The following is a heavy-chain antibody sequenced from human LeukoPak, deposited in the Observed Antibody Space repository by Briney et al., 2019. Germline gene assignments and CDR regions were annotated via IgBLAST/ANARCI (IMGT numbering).Heavy chain of an antibody. Sequence: GGSLRLSCAASGFTFSSYGMHWVRQAPGKGLEWVAFIRYDGSNKYYADSVKGRFTISRDNSKNTLYLQMNSLRAEDTAVYYCAKEYHYGSGNFYFDYWGQGTLVTVSS. CDR2: IRYDGSNK. V-gene: IGHV3-30*02. CDR3: AKEYHYGSGNFYFDY. D-gene: IGHD3-10*01. CDR1: GFTFSSYG. J-gene: IGHJ4*02.